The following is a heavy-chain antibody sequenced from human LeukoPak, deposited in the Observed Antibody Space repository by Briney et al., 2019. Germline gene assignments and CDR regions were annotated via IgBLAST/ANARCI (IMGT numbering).Heavy chain of an antibody. Sequence: PGGSLRLSCSVSGFIFRDFSMSWVRQAPGKGLEWVAKMNEYGSEIFYVDSVKGRFTISRDNAKNSLYLQMNSLRAEDTAVYYCARDLILLRYDILTGYYRNDYWGQGTLVTVSS. V-gene: IGHV3-7*01. CDR1: GFIFRDFS. J-gene: IGHJ4*02. D-gene: IGHD3-9*01. CDR2: MNEYGSEI. CDR3: ARDLILLRYDILTGYYRNDY.